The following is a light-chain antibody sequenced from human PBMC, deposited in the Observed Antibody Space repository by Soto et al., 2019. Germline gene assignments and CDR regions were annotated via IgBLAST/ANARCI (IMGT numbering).Light chain of an antibody. CDR2: GAS. V-gene: IGKV3-15*01. J-gene: IGKJ4*01. CDR1: QTISND. Sequence: EVVMTQSPATVSVSPGEGVTLSCRASQTISNDLAWYQQQPGQAPRLLIYGASTRATGVPASFSGGGSGTEFTLSISSLPSEDFEFCYCKQDNKLHPLTFGGGTKVEIK. CDR3: KQDNKLHPLT.